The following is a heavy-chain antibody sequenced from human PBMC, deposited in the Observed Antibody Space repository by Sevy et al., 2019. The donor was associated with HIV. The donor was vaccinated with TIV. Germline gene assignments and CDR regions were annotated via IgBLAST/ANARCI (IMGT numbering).Heavy chain of an antibody. CDR1: GFTFNNAW. CDR2: IKNKPDGGTT. V-gene: IGHV3-15*01. J-gene: IGHJ5*02. CDR3: CTEGNVLLAEGWGHWFDP. D-gene: IGHD2-8*01. Sequence: GGSLRLSCAASGFTFNNAWMSWVRQAPGKGLEWIGRIKNKPDGGTTDYAAPVKGRFTISRDDSKNTLYLQMNSLKTEDTAVYYCCTEGNVLLAEGWGHWFDPWDQGTLVTVSS.